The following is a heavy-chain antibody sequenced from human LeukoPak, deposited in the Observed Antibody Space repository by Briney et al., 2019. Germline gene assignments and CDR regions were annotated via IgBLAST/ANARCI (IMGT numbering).Heavy chain of an antibody. Sequence: ASVKVSCKASGGTFSSYAISWVRQAPGQGLEWMGGIIPIFGTANYAQKFQGRVTITADESTSTAYMELSSLRSEDTAVYYCARGLNRKQQLVLGDYWGQGTLVTVSS. CDR1: GGTFSSYA. V-gene: IGHV1-69*13. D-gene: IGHD6-13*01. CDR3: ARGLNRKQQLVLGDY. CDR2: IIPIFGTA. J-gene: IGHJ4*02.